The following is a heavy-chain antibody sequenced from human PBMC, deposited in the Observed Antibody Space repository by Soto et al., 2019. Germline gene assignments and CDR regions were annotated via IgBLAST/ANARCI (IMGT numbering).Heavy chain of an antibody. J-gene: IGHJ6*02. CDR2: IDWDDDK. V-gene: IGHV2-70*01. CDR1: GFSLSTSGMC. CDR3: ARSPSLYYYGMDV. Sequence: SGPTLVNPTQPFTLTCNFSGFSLSTSGMCVSWIRQPPGKALEWLALIDWDDDKYYSTSLKTRLTISKDTSKNQVVLTMTNMDPVDTATYYCARSPSLYYYGMDVWGQGTTVTVSS.